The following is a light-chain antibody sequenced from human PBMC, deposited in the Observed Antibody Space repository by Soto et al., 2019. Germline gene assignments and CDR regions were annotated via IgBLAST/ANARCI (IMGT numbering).Light chain of an antibody. CDR1: QSVSSY. V-gene: IGKV3-11*01. Sequence: EIVLTQSPATLFLSPGERATLSCRASQSVSSYLAWYQQKPGQAPRLLIYDASNRATGIPARFSGSGSGTDFTLTISSLEPEDFAVYYCQQLGITFGQGTRLEIK. J-gene: IGKJ5*01. CDR2: DAS. CDR3: QQLGIT.